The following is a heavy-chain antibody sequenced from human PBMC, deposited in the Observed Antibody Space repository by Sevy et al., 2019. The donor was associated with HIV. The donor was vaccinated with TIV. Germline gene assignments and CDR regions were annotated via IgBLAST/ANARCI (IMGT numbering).Heavy chain of an antibody. J-gene: IGHJ3*02. Sequence: GESLKISCAASGFTFSSYWMSSVRQAPGKGLEWVANIKQDESEKYYVDSVKGRFTISRDNAKNSLYLQMNSLRAEDTAVYYCAREMITFGGVIVSNAFDIWGQGTMVTVSS. D-gene: IGHD3-16*02. CDR1: GFTFSSYW. V-gene: IGHV3-7*03. CDR2: IKQDESEK. CDR3: AREMITFGGVIVSNAFDI.